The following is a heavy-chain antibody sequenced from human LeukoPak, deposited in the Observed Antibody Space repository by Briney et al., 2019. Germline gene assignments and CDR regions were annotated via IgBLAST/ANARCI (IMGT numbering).Heavy chain of an antibody. CDR2: ISYDGSNK. J-gene: IGHJ4*02. CDR1: GFTFSSYG. CDR3: AKDFRIGYSAHFDY. V-gene: IGHV3-30*18. Sequence: RGGSLRLSCAASGFTFSSYGMHWVRQAPGKGLEWVAVISYDGSNKYYADSVKGRFTISRDNSKNTLYLQMDSLRGEDTAVYYCAKDFRIGYSAHFDYWGQGALVTVSS. D-gene: IGHD2-21*01.